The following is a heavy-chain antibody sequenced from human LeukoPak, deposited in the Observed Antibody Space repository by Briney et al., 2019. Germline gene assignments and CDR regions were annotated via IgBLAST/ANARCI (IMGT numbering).Heavy chain of an antibody. J-gene: IGHJ4*02. D-gene: IGHD3-3*01. Sequence: GGSLRLSCAASGFRFSNSWMYWVRQGPGKGPVWVSRMKTDGTTIEYADSVKGRFTISRDNSKSTLYLQMNSLRAEDMAVYYCVRGTKAEYDRWSYYYTLVDYWGQGTLVTVSP. CDR3: VRGTKAEYDRWSYYYTLVDY. CDR2: MKTDGTTI. V-gene: IGHV3-74*01. CDR1: GFRFSNSW.